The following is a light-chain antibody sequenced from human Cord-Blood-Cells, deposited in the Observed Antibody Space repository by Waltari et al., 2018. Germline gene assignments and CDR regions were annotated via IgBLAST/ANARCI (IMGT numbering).Light chain of an antibody. Sequence: EIVLTQSPAFQSVTPKEKVTITCRASQCIGVRLHWYQQKPDQSPKRPIKYASQCISGVPSRFSGSGSGTDFTLTINSLEAEDAATYYCHQSSSLPFTFGPGTKVDIK. CDR1: QCIGVR. CDR2: YAS. V-gene: IGKV6-21*02. CDR3: HQSSSLPFT. J-gene: IGKJ3*01.